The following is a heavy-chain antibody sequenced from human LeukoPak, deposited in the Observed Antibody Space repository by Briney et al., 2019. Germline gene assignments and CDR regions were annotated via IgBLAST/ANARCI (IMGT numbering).Heavy chain of an antibody. Sequence: SETLSLTCTVSGGSISSSSYYWGWLRQPPGKGLEWIGSIYYSGSTYYNPSLRSRVTFSVDTSKNQFSLKLTSVTAADTAVYYCARLDKRVHNTFDIWGQGTMVTVSS. J-gene: IGHJ3*02. CDR3: ARLDKRVHNTFDI. CDR2: IYYSGST. D-gene: IGHD3-9*01. V-gene: IGHV4-39*01. CDR1: GGSISSSSYY.